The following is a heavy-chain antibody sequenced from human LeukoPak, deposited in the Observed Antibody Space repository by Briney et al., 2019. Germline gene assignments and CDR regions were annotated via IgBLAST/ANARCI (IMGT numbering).Heavy chain of an antibody. Sequence: PSETLSLTCSVSGGSIRSSSYWWGWSRQPPGKGLAWIAGIYYSGSTYYNPPLKSRVTISVDTSKNQFSLKLSSVTAADTAVYYCARGRSYYGSGSYYYLYYFDYWGQGTLVTVSS. D-gene: IGHD3-10*01. J-gene: IGHJ4*02. CDR3: ARGRSYYGSGSYYYLYYFDY. V-gene: IGHV4-39*07. CDR2: IYYSGST. CDR1: GGSIRSSSYW.